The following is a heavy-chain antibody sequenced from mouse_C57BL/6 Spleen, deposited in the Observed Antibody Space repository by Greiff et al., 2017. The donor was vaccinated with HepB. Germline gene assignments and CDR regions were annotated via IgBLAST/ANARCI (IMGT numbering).Heavy chain of an antibody. CDR3: ARVYDYDGCYYAMDY. CDR1: GFSLTSYG. V-gene: IGHV2-2*01. D-gene: IGHD2-4*01. CDR2: IWSGGST. Sequence: QVQLKESGPGLVQPSQSLSITCTVSGFSLTSYGVHWVRQSPGKGLEWLGVIWSGGSTDYNAAFISRLSISKDNSKSQVFFKMNSLQADDTAIYYCARVYDYDGCYYAMDYWGQGTSVTVSS. J-gene: IGHJ4*01.